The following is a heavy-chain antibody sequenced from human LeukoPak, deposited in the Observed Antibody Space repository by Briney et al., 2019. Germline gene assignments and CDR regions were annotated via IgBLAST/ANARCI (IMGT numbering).Heavy chain of an antibody. CDR3: VRFGVDYDMGV. Sequence: SETLSLTCTVSGDSISGSYWTWVRQPPGQGLEWIGQIHYSGRADYNPSLKRRITISVDTSKNQMSLTLTSVTAADTAIYYCVRFGVDYDMGVWGQGTTVTVSS. CDR1: GDSISGSY. CDR2: IHYSGRA. V-gene: IGHV4-59*01. J-gene: IGHJ6*02. D-gene: IGHD3-16*01.